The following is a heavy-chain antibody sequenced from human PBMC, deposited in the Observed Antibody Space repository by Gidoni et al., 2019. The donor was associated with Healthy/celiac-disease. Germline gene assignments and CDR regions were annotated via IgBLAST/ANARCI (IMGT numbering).Heavy chain of an antibody. V-gene: IGHV3-30-3*01. CDR1: GCTFSSYA. CDR2: ISYDGSNK. Sequence: QVQLVESGGGVVQPGRSLRLSCAASGCTFSSYAMHWVRQAPGKGLEWVAVISYDGSNKYYADSVKGRFTISRDNSKNTLYLQMNSLRAEDTAVYYCARELKHGYSVGFDYWGQGTLVTVSS. J-gene: IGHJ4*02. CDR3: ARELKHGYSVGFDY. D-gene: IGHD2-15*01.